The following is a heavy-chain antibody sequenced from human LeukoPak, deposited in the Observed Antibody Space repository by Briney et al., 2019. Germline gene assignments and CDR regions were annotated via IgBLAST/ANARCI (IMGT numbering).Heavy chain of an antibody. Sequence: SETLSLTCTVSGGSIRSNYWSWIRQPPGKGLEWIGYMYYSGSTNYNPSLKSRVTISVDTSKNQFSPKLSSVTAADTAVYYCARGGLSYYYMDVWGKGTTVTVSS. CDR1: GGSIRSNY. J-gene: IGHJ6*03. CDR2: MYYSGST. CDR3: ARGGLSYYYMDV. V-gene: IGHV4-59*01.